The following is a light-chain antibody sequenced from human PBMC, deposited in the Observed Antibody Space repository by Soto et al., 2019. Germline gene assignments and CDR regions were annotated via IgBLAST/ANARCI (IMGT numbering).Light chain of an antibody. J-gene: IGKJ1*01. V-gene: IGKV2D-29*02. CDR3: LQTKQLPLT. Sequence: DIVMTQTPLSLSVTPGHPASISCKSSQSLLHSDGQTYLYWSLQRPGQSPQLLIYEVSNRFSGVPDRFSGSGSVTDFTLTISRVEAEDVGLYSCLQTKQLPLTFGHGTKVEVK. CDR2: EVS. CDR1: QSLLHSDGQTY.